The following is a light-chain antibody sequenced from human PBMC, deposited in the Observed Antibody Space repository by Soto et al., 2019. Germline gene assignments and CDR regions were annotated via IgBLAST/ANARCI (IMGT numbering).Light chain of an antibody. CDR1: QSISSW. CDR3: QQYDSYPWT. V-gene: IGKV1-5*01. Sequence: DIQMTQSPSTLSASVGDRVTITCRASQSISSWLAWYQQKPGKAPKLPIYDASYLGSGVPSRFRGSGSGTEFTLTISSLQPDDFATYHCQQYDSYPWTFGQGTRVEIK. J-gene: IGKJ1*01. CDR2: DAS.